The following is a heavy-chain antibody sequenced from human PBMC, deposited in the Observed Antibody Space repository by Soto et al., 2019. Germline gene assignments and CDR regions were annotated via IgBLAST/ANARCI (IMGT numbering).Heavy chain of an antibody. Sequence: GGSLRLSCAASGFTFSSYAMSWVRQAPGKGLEWVSAISGSGGSTYYADSVKGRFTISRDNSKNTLYLQMNSLRAEDTAVYYCAKDPPHYYDSSGYYSYWGQGTRVTVAS. V-gene: IGHV3-23*01. CDR1: GFTFSSYA. CDR2: ISGSGGST. D-gene: IGHD3-22*01. J-gene: IGHJ4*02. CDR3: AKDPPHYYDSSGYYSY.